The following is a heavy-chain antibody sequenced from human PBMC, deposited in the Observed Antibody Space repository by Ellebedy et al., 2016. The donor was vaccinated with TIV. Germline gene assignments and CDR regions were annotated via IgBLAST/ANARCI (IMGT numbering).Heavy chain of an antibody. J-gene: IGHJ4*02. D-gene: IGHD3-10*01. CDR1: GGSISSSSYY. V-gene: IGHV4-39*01. Sequence: GSLRLSXTVSGGSISSSSYYWGWIRQPPGKGLEWIGSTYYSGSTYYNPSLKSRVTISVDTSKNQFSLKLSSVTAADTAVYYCARKVRGVINQRAGYYFDYWGQGTLVTVSS. CDR3: ARKVRGVINQRAGYYFDY. CDR2: TYYSGST.